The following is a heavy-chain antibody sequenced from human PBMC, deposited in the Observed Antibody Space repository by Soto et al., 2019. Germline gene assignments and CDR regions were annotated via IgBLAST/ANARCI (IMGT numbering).Heavy chain of an antibody. J-gene: IGHJ4*02. CDR1: GHTFSSYG. CDR2: ISAYNGNT. CDR3: ARAIYCSGGSCYFDH. V-gene: IGHV1-18*01. Sequence: QVQLVQSGAEVVKPGASVRVSCKTSGHTFSSYGFTWVRQAPGQGLEWMGWISAYNGNTNYAQKFQGRVTVTTDTSTSTAYMELRSLRSDDTAVYYCARAIYCSGGSCYFDHWGQGTLVTVSS. D-gene: IGHD2-15*01.